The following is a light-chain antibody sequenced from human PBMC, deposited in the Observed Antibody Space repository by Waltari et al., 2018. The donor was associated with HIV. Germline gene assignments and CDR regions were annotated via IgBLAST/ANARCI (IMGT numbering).Light chain of an antibody. CDR3: YSAADNSVL. CDR1: LLAKKY. V-gene: IGLV3-27*01. J-gene: IGLJ3*02. CDR2: KGV. Sequence: SYELTQPSSVSVSPGQTARITCSGDLLAKKYARWFQQKPGQAPALVMYKGVGRPSGSLARFSGSSSGTTVSLTIGGAQVDDEAYYYCYSAADNSVLFGGGTKLTVL.